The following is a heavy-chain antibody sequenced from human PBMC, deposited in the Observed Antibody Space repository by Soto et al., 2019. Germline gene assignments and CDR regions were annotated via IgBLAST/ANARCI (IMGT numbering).Heavy chain of an antibody. J-gene: IGHJ6*02. CDR3: AREGKQLVRVYYYYYGMDV. CDR2: TYYRSKWYN. CDR1: GDSVSSNSAA. V-gene: IGHV6-1*01. Sequence: SQTLSLTCASSGDSVSSNSAAWNWIRQSPSRGLEWLGRTYYRSKWYNDYAVSVKSRITINPDTSKNQFSLQLNSVTPEDTAVYYCAREGKQLVRVYYYYYGMDVWGQGTTVTVSS. D-gene: IGHD6-6*01.